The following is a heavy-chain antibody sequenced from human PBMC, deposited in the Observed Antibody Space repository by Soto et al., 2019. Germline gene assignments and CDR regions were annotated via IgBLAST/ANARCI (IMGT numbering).Heavy chain of an antibody. CDR1: GYTFTSYG. CDR2: ISAYNGNT. V-gene: IGHV1-18*04. D-gene: IGHD3-10*01. Sequence: ASVKVSCKASGYTFTSYGISWVRQAPGQGLEWMGWISAYNGNTNYAQKLQGRVTMTTDTSTSTAYMELRSLRSDDTAVYYCARTPRYGSGSNWFDPWGQGTLVTVYS. J-gene: IGHJ5*02. CDR3: ARTPRYGSGSNWFDP.